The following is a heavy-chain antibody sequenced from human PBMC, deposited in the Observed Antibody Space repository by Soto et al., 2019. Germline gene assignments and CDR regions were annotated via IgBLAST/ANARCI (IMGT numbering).Heavy chain of an antibody. J-gene: IGHJ6*02. CDR3: ARETSGYCSSTSCPYGMDV. V-gene: IGHV3-33*01. CDR2: IWYDGSNK. Sequence: QVQLVESGGGVVQPGRSLRLSCAATGFTFSSYGMHWVRQAPGKGLEWVAVIWYDGSNKYYADSVKGRFTISRDNSKNXLXPQMNSLRAEDTAVYYCARETSGYCSSTSCPYGMDVWGQGTTVTVSS. CDR1: GFTFSSYG. D-gene: IGHD2-2*01.